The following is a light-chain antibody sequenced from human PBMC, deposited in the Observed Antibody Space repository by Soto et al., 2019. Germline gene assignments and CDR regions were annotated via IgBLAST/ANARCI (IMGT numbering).Light chain of an antibody. CDR3: QQSYTSWWT. CDR2: AAS. V-gene: IGKV1-39*01. CDR1: QSISTH. J-gene: IGKJ1*01. Sequence: DIQMTHXXSXLXXXXXYRVSITXRASQSISTHLSWYQQKPGKAPKLLIYAASSLQSWVPSRFTGSGSGTDFTLTISSLQPEDFATYYCQQSYTSWWTFGQGTKVDI.